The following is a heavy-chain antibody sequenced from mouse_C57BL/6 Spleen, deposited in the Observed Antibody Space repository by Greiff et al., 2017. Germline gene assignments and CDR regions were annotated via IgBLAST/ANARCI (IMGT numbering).Heavy chain of an antibody. CDR3: ARETTVVATNFDY. Sequence: QVQLQQPGAELVKPGASVKMSCKASGYTFTSYWITWVKQRPGQGLEWIGDIYPGSGSTNYNEKFKSKATLTVDTSSSTAYMQLSSLTSEDSAVYYCARETTVVATNFDYWGQGTTLTVSS. D-gene: IGHD1-1*01. J-gene: IGHJ2*01. V-gene: IGHV1-55*01. CDR2: IYPGSGST. CDR1: GYTFTSYW.